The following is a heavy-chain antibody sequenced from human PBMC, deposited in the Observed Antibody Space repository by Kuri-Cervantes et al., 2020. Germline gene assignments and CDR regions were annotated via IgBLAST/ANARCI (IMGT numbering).Heavy chain of an antibody. CDR2: MNPNSGNT. CDR3: AKDWVYGSGSYYNEDYYYGMDV. J-gene: IGHJ6*02. CDR1: GYTFTSYD. Sequence: ASVKVSCKASGYTFTSYDINWVRQATGQGLEWMGWMNPNSGNTGYAQKFQGRVTMTRNTSISTAYMELSSLRAEDTAVYYCAKDWVYGSGSYYNEDYYYGMDVWGQGTTVTVSS. V-gene: IGHV1-8*01. D-gene: IGHD3-10*01.